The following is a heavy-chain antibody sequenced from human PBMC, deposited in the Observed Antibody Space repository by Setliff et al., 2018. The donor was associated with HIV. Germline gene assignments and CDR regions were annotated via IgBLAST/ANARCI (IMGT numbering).Heavy chain of an antibody. CDR2: TYLGAT. CDR1: GYTFTSYG. CDR3: ATGGGQSFDY. Sequence: ASVKVSCKTSGYTFTSYGMNWIRQAPGQGLEWMGWTYLGATNYAQRFRDRFTVTTDTSTSTAYMELRGLSPDDTALYFCATGGGQSFDYWGQGTMVTVSS. D-gene: IGHD1-26*01. J-gene: IGHJ4*03. V-gene: IGHV1-18*04.